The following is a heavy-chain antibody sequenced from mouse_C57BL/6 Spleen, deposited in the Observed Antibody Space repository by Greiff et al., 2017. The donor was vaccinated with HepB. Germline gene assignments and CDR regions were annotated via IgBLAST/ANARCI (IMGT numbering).Heavy chain of an antibody. J-gene: IGHJ1*03. V-gene: IGHV14-4*01. CDR3: TKGYGSSLWYFDV. D-gene: IGHD1-1*01. Sequence: EVKLMESGAELVRPGASVKLSCTASGFNIKDDYMHWVKQRPEQGLEWIGWIDPENGDTEYASKFQGKATITADTSSNTAYLQLSSLTSEDTAVYYCTKGYGSSLWYFDVWGTGTTVTVSS. CDR2: IDPENGDT. CDR1: GFNIKDDY.